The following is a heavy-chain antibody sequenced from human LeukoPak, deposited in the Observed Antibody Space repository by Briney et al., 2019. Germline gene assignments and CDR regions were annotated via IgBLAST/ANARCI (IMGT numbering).Heavy chain of an antibody. V-gene: IGHV1-18*01. CDR2: ISTYNGHT. D-gene: IGHD3-10*01. Sequence: ASVKVSCKASGYTFTSYGISWVRQAPGQGLEWMGWISTYNGHTNYARKVQGRVTITADESTSTAYMELSSLRSEDTAVYYCARDSTWFGESTMGVDPWGQGTLVTVSS. CDR3: ARDSTWFGESTMGVDP. J-gene: IGHJ5*02. CDR1: GYTFTSYG.